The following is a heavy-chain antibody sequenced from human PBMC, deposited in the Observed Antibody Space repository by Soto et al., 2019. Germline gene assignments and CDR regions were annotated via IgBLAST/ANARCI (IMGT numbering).Heavy chain of an antibody. CDR3: AGARQILRYSSSWSFDY. D-gene: IGHD6-13*01. CDR1: GYTFTSYG. Sequence: ASVKVSCKASGYTFTSYGISWVRQAPGQGLEWMGWISAYNGNTNYAQKLQGRVTMTTDTSTSTAYMELRSLRSDDTAVYYCAGARQILRYSSSWSFDYWGQGTLVTVSS. V-gene: IGHV1-18*01. J-gene: IGHJ4*02. CDR2: ISAYNGNT.